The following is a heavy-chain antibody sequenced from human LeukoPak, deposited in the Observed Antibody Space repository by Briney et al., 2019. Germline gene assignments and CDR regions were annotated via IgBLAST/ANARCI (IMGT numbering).Heavy chain of an antibody. CDR3: AITYDSSGYYYNY. J-gene: IGHJ4*02. CDR1: GGSFSGYY. D-gene: IGHD3-22*01. Sequence: SETLSLTCAVYGGSFSGYYWSWIRQPPGKGLEWIGEINHSGSTNYNPSLKSRVTISVDTSKNQFSLKLSSVTAADTAVYYRAITYDSSGYYYNYWGRGTLVTVSS. CDR2: INHSGST. V-gene: IGHV4-34*01.